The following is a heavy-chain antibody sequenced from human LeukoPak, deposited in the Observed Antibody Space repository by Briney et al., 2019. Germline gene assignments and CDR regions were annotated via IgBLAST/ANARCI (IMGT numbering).Heavy chain of an antibody. D-gene: IGHD3-22*01. CDR1: GYTFTGYY. Sequence: VASVKVSCXASGYTFTGYYMHWVRQAPGQGLGWMGWINPNSGGTNYAQKFQGRVTMTRDTSISTAYMELSRLRSDDTAVYYCARDKQGYYYDSSAYYSLDYWGQGTLVTVSS. CDR2: INPNSGGT. CDR3: ARDKQGYYYDSSAYYSLDY. J-gene: IGHJ4*02. V-gene: IGHV1-2*02.